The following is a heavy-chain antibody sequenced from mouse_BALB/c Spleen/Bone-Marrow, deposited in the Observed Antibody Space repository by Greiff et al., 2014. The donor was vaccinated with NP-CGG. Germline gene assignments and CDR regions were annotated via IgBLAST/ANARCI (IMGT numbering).Heavy chain of an antibody. CDR2: INTYNDGT. J-gene: IGHJ2*01. CDR1: GYTFTSYV. CDR3: ARSEYFGSSNDY. V-gene: IGHV1-14*01. Sequence: VQLQQSGPELVKPGASVKMSCKASGYTFTSYVMHWMKQTPGQGLEWIGYINTYNDGTKYNETFKGKATLTSDKSSSTAYMDLISLTSEDYAVYFCARSEYFGSSNDYWGQGTTLTVSS. D-gene: IGHD1-1*01.